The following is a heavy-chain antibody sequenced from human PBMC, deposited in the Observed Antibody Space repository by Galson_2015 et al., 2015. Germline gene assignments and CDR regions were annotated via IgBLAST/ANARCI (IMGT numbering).Heavy chain of an antibody. D-gene: IGHD2-15*01. Sequence: SVKVSCKASGGTFSSYAINWVRQAPGQGLEWVGGIIPIFRTANYAQKFQGRVTITADESTSTAYMDLSSLRSEDTALYYCARAYCSGGGCYWGGQYYYFHMDVWGKGTTVPVSS. CDR3: ARAYCSGGGCYWGGQYYYFHMDV. J-gene: IGHJ6*03. CDR1: GGTFSSYA. CDR2: IIPIFRTA. V-gene: IGHV1-69*13.